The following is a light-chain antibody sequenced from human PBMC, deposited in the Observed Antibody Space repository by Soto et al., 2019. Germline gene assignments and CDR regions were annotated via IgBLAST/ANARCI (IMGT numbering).Light chain of an antibody. CDR2: GAS. CDR1: QSVTSNS. V-gene: IGKV3-20*01. J-gene: IGKJ5*01. CDR3: QQYGSSPRT. Sequence: EMVLTQFPGTLSLSPGERATLSFRASQSVTSNSLAWYQQKVGRAPRVLIYGASNRATGIPDRFSGSGSGTDFTLTITRLEPEDFAVYFCQQYGSSPRTFGQGTRLEIK.